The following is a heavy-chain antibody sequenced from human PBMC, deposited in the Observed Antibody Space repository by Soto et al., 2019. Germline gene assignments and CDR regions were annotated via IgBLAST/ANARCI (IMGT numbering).Heavy chain of an antibody. J-gene: IGHJ3*02. CDR3: ARVEGYCSGGSCSDAFDI. V-gene: IGHV4-59*01. CDR1: GGSISSYY. D-gene: IGHD2-15*01. Sequence: SETLSLTCTVSGGSISSYYWSWIRQPPGKGLEWIGYIYYSGSTNYNPSLKSRVTISVDTSKNQFSLKLSSVTAADTAVYYCARVEGYCSGGSCSDAFDIWGQGTMVTVSS. CDR2: IYYSGST.